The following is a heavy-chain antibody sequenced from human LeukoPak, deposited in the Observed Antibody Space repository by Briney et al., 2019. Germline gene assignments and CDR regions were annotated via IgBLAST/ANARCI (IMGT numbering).Heavy chain of an antibody. J-gene: IGHJ4*02. Sequence: GGSLRLSCAASGFTFSSYAMSWVRQAPGKGLEWVSSITSSSTYTFYADSVKGRFTISRDNARNSLYLQMNSLRAEDTAVYYCASPYYYDSSGYPLSYWGQGTLVTVSS. CDR1: GFTFSSYA. CDR2: ITSSSTYT. D-gene: IGHD3-22*01. CDR3: ASPYYYDSSGYPLSY. V-gene: IGHV3-21*01.